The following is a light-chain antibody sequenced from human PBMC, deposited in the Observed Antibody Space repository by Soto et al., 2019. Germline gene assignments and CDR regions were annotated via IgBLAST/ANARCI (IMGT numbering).Light chain of an antibody. Sequence: DIQMTQTASTLSAAVGDRVTTTCRPRQNISTWLAWYHQKSGKAPKLLIYDVSTLESGVPSRFSVSGSGTEFSLTIRGLQSDDFAGYCFQQYDIYRTVGQGT. J-gene: IGKJ1*01. CDR3: QQYDIYRT. V-gene: IGKV1-5*01. CDR2: DVS. CDR1: QNISTW.